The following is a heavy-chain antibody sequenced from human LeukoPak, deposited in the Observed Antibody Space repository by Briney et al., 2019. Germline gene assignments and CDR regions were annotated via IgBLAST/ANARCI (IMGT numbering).Heavy chain of an antibody. CDR3: ARGSGSNPFDY. CDR2: ISSSSSYI. V-gene: IGHV3-21*01. D-gene: IGHD6-19*01. J-gene: IGHJ4*02. CDR1: GFTFSSYS. Sequence: GGSLRLSCAASGFTFSSYSMNWVRQAPGKGLEWASSISSSSSYIYYADSVKGRFTISRDNAKNSLYLQMNSLRAEDTAVYYCARGSGSNPFDYWGQGTLVTVSS.